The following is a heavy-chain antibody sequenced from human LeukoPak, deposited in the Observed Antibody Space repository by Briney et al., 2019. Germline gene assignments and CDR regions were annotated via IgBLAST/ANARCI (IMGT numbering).Heavy chain of an antibody. D-gene: IGHD2-8*02. CDR3: AKASGLDYYYYYMDV. V-gene: IGHV3-9*03. CDR1: GFTFADYA. Sequence: GGSLRLSCAASGFTFADYAMHWVRQAPGKGLEWVSGISWNSGSIGYADSVKGRFTISRDNAKNSLYLQMNSLRAEDMALYYCAKASGLDYYYYYMDVWGKGTTVTVSS. CDR2: ISWNSGSI. J-gene: IGHJ6*03.